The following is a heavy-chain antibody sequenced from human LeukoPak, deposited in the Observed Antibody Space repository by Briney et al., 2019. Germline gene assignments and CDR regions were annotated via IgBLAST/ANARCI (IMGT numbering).Heavy chain of an antibody. Sequence: SETLSLTCALSGGSFSSSYWWSWVRQPPGKGLEWIGQIYHTGTTNYNPSLKSRVTISVDKSKNQFSLRLNSVTAADTAVYFCAKETDYSDPNWFDPWGQGTLVTVSS. D-gene: IGHD4-11*01. CDR2: IYHTGTT. V-gene: IGHV4-4*02. CDR1: GGSFSSSYW. J-gene: IGHJ5*02. CDR3: AKETDYSDPNWFDP.